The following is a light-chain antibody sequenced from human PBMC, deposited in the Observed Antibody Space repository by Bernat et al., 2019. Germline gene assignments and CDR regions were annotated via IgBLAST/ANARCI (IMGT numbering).Light chain of an antibody. J-gene: IGLJ1*01. CDR3: QVWDSSSDHYV. Sequence: SYVLTQPPSVSVAPGKMARITCGGNNIGTKSVHWYQQKPGQAPVLVIYSDSGRPSGIPERFSGSNSGNTATLTISRVEAGDEADYYCQVWDSSSDHYVFGTGTKVTVL. CDR2: SDS. CDR1: NIGTKS. V-gene: IGLV3-21*04.